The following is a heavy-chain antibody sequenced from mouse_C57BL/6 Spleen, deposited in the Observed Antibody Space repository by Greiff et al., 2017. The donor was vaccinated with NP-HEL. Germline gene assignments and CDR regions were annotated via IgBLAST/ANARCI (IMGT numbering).Heavy chain of an antibody. Sequence: QVQLKESGAELVRPGASVTLSCKASGYTFTDYEMHWVKQTPVHGLEWIGTIDPETGGTAYNQKFKGKAILTADKSSSTAYMELRSLTSEDSAVDYCTRIYYGSSSWFAYWGQGTLVTVSA. CDR1: GYTFTDYE. J-gene: IGHJ3*01. V-gene: IGHV1-15*01. D-gene: IGHD1-1*01. CDR2: IDPETGGT. CDR3: TRIYYGSSSWFAY.